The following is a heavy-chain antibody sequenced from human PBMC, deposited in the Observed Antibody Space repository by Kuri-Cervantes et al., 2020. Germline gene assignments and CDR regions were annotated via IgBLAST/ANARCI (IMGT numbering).Heavy chain of an antibody. D-gene: IGHD3-3*01. CDR1: GFSLSTSGVG. J-gene: IGHJ4*02. Sequence: SGPTLVKPTQTLTLTCTFSGFSLSTSGVGVGWIRQPPGKALEWLALIYWDDDKRYSPSLKSRLTITKDTSKNQVVLTMTNMDPVDTATYYCAHITYYDFWSGCPHLDYWGQGTLVTVSS. V-gene: IGHV2-5*02. CDR3: AHITYYDFWSGCPHLDY. CDR2: IYWDDDK.